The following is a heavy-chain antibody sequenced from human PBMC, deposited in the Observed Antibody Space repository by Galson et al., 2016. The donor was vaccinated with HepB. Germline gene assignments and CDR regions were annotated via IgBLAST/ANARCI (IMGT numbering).Heavy chain of an antibody. Sequence: SLRLSCAASGFTLSSYSMNWVRQAPGKGLEWVSYSSSSGSHTYYADSVKGRFTISRDNAKHSLYLQMNSLRAEDTAVYYCAGGYYNDLTGYYGDYWGQGTLVTCSS. D-gene: IGHD3-22*01. CDR2: SSSSGSHT. CDR3: AGGYYNDLTGYYGDY. V-gene: IGHV3-21*01. J-gene: IGHJ4*02. CDR1: GFTLSSYS.